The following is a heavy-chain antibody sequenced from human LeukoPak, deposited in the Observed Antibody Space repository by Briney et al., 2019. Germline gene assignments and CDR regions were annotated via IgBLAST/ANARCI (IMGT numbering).Heavy chain of an antibody. Sequence: SETLSLTCTVSGGSISSSSYYWGWIRQPPGKGPEWIGSVHDSGSTYYIPSLKGRVTMSVDTSKNQYSLKLSSVTAADTAVYYCASLLGYCSNGVCSPLYYFDYWGQGTLVTVSS. V-gene: IGHV4-39*01. J-gene: IGHJ4*02. D-gene: IGHD2-8*01. CDR2: VHDSGST. CDR3: ASLLGYCSNGVCSPLYYFDY. CDR1: GGSISSSSYY.